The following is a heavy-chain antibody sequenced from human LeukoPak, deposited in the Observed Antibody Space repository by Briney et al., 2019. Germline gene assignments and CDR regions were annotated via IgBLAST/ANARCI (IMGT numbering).Heavy chain of an antibody. V-gene: IGHV3-53*01. CDR2: IYSGGST. Sequence: PGGSLRLSCAASGFSFDDYAMSWVRQAPGKGLEWVSVIYSGGSTYYADSVKGRFTISRDNSKNTLYLQMNSLRAEDTAVYYCARGGATRIFDYWGQGTLVTVSS. D-gene: IGHD1-26*01. J-gene: IGHJ4*02. CDR1: GFSFDDYA. CDR3: ARGGATRIFDY.